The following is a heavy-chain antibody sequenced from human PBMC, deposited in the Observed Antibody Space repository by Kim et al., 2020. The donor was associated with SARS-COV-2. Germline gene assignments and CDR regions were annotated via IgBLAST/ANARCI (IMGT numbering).Heavy chain of an antibody. CDR3: ASQGYYYYGMDV. Sequence: YAVSVKSRITINPDTSKNQFSLQLNSVTPEDTAVYYCASQGYYYYGMDVWGQGTTVTVSS. V-gene: IGHV6-1*01. J-gene: IGHJ6*02.